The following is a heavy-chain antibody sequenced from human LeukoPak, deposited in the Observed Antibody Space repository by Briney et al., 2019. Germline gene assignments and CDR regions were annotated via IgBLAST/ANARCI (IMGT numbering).Heavy chain of an antibody. V-gene: IGHV1-46*01. J-gene: IGHJ6*02. CDR1: GYTFTSYY. D-gene: IGHD7-27*01. CDR2: INPSGGST. Sequence: ASVKVSCKASGYTFTSYYMHWVRQAPGQGLEWMGIINPSGGSTSYAQKFQGRVTMTRDTSTSTVYMELSSLRSEDTAVYYCARDRVPTGDGYYYYYYGMDVWGQGTTVTVSS. CDR3: ARDRVPTGDGYYYYYYGMDV.